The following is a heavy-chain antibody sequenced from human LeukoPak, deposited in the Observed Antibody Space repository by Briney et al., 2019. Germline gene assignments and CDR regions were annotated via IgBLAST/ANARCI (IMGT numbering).Heavy chain of an antibody. CDR1: GFTFSSYG. CDR3: ARATTIFGVVIDY. Sequence: GTSLRLSCAASGFTFSSYGMHWVRQAPGKGLEYVSAISSNGGSTYYANSVKGRFTISRDNSKNTLYLQMGSLRAEDMAVYYCARATTIFGVVIDYWGQGTLVTVSS. CDR2: ISSNGGST. V-gene: IGHV3-64*01. D-gene: IGHD3-3*01. J-gene: IGHJ4*02.